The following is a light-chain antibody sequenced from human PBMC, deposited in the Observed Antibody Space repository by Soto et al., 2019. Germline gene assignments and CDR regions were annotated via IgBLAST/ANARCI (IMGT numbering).Light chain of an antibody. CDR1: QSISNY. CDR3: QQSYSTPYT. Sequence: DIHMTQSPSSLSASVGDRVTITCRASQSISNYLNWYQQKPGKXPNXXIYIASNLHSGVPSRFSGSGSGTDLTITISSLQPEDFATYDGQQSYSTPYTFGQGTKVDIK. CDR2: IAS. J-gene: IGKJ2*01. V-gene: IGKV1-39*01.